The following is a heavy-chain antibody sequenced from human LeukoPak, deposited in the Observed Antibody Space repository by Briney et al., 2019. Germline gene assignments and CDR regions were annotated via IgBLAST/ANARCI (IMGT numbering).Heavy chain of an antibody. D-gene: IGHD6-19*01. CDR1: GFTFSSYA. J-gene: IGHJ4*02. V-gene: IGHV3-23*01. Sequence: PGGSLRLSCVASGFTFSSYAMSWVRQAPGKGLEWVSGISGSGGNTYYADSMKGRFTISRDNSKNTLSLQVNSLRAEDTTVYYCARKTRSTSGWYFDYWGQGSLVTVSS. CDR2: ISGSGGNT. CDR3: ARKTRSTSGWYFDY.